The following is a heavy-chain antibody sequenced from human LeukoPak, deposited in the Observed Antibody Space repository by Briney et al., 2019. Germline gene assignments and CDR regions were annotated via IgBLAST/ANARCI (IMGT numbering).Heavy chain of an antibody. CDR1: GFTFSSYS. CDR3: ARAGGYSSSSPLLFGY. CDR2: ISSSSSYI. D-gene: IGHD6-6*01. J-gene: IGHJ4*02. Sequence: PGGSLRPSCAASGFTFSSYSMNWVRQAPGKGLEWVSSISSSSSYIYYADSVKGRFTISRDNAKNSLYLQMNSLRAEDTAVYYCARAGGYSSSSPLLFGYWGQGTLVTVSS. V-gene: IGHV3-21*01.